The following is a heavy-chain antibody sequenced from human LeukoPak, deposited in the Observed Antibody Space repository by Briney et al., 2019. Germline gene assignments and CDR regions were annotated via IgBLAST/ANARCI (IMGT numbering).Heavy chain of an antibody. V-gene: IGHV4-34*01. CDR1: GGSFSGYY. CDR3: ARPGSGSYYKSGLNI. CDR2: INHSGST. D-gene: IGHD3-10*01. Sequence: SETLSLTCAVYGGSFSGYYWSWIRQPPGKGLEWIGEINHSGSTNYNPSLKSRVTISVDTSKNQSSLKLSSVTAADTAVYYCARPGSGSYYKSGLNIWGQGTMVTVSS. J-gene: IGHJ3*02.